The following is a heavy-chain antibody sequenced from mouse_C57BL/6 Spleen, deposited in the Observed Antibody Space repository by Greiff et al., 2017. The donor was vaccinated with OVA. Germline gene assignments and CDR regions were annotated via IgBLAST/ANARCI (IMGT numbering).Heavy chain of an antibody. V-gene: IGHV1-53*01. CDR3: ARYYYGSSYENYFDY. CDR1: GYTFTSYW. J-gene: IGHJ2*01. Sequence: QVQLKQPGTELVKPGASVKLSCKASGYTFTSYWMHWVKQRPGQGLEWIGNINPSNGGTNYNEKFKSKATLTVDKSSSTAYMQLSSLTSEDSAVYECARYYYGSSYENYFDYWGQGTTLTVSS. CDR2: INPSNGGT. D-gene: IGHD1-1*01.